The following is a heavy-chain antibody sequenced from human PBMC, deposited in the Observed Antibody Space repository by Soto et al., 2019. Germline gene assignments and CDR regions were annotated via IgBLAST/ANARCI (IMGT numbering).Heavy chain of an antibody. CDR1: GFTFSSYG. J-gene: IGHJ4*02. Sequence: WGSLRLSCAASGFTFSSYGKHWVRQAPGKGLEWVAVIWYDGSNKYYADSVKGRFTISRDNSKNTLYLQMNSLRAEDTAVYYCARAASGYSYGYVWPLDYWGQGTLVTVSS. V-gene: IGHV3-33*01. CDR3: ARAASGYSYGYVWPLDY. CDR2: IWYDGSNK. D-gene: IGHD5-18*01.